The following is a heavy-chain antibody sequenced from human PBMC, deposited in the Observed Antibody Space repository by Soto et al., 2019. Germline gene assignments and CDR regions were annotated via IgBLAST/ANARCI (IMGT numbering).Heavy chain of an antibody. Sequence: ASVKVSCKASGYSFTNNDVSWVRQATGQGLEWMGWMNPGSGDTGYAQKFQGRVTMTRDISIATAYMELSSLRSDDTAIYYCARKETFGQLNWFEPLGQGTLVMVS. J-gene: IGHJ5*02. CDR2: MNPGSGDT. V-gene: IGHV1-8*01. D-gene: IGHD3-16*01. CDR3: ARKETFGQLNWFEP. CDR1: GYSFTNND.